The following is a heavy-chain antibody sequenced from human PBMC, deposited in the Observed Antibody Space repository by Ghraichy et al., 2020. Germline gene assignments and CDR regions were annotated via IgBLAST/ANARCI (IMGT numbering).Heavy chain of an antibody. CDR1: GYTFSVYY. CDR3: VRETITMIHGADDAFDI. D-gene: IGHD3-22*01. V-gene: IGHV1-2*06. J-gene: IGHJ3*02. Sequence: ASVKVSCKASGYTFSVYYIHWVRQAPGQGLEWMGRINPNSGGTNYAQKFQGRVTVTRDTSITTAYMDLSGLTSDDTAVYYCVRETITMIHGADDAFDIWGQGTMVTVSS. CDR2: INPNSGGT.